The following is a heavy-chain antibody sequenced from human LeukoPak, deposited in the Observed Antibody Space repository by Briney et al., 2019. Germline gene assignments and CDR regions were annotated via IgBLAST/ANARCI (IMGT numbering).Heavy chain of an antibody. V-gene: IGHV3-64D*06. J-gene: IGHJ4*02. D-gene: IGHD3-3*01. CDR2: ISSNGGST. CDR1: GFTFSSYA. CDR3: VKSRNYDFWNLQY. Sequence: GGSLRLSCSASGFTFSSYAMHWVRQAPGKGLEYVSAISSNGGSTYYAGSVKGRFTISRDNSKNTLYLQMSSLRAEDTAVYYCVKSRNYDFWNLQYWGQGTLVTVSS.